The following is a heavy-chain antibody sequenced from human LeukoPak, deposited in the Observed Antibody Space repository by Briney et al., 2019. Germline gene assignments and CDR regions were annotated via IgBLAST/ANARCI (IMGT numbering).Heavy chain of an antibody. D-gene: IGHD5-12*01. V-gene: IGHV3-23*01. CDR2: ITGSRGST. J-gene: IGHJ4*02. CDR1: GFTFTNYA. Sequence: GGSLRLSCAASGFTFTNYAMSWVRQAPGKGLEWVSAITGSRGSTYFADSVKSRFTISRDTSKNTRYLQMNSLRAADTAVYYCAKGRGAGYSGYDFEYWGQGTLVTVSS. CDR3: AKGRGAGYSGYDFEY.